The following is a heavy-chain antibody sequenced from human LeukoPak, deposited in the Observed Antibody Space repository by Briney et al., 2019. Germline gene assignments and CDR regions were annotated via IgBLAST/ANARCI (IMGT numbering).Heavy chain of an antibody. J-gene: IGHJ4*02. CDR3: ARQRGKMRYFDFVALDY. Sequence: PSESLSLTCTVSGGSISSSSYHWGWIRQPPGKGLEWIGSIYYGGSTYYNSSIKSRVTISIDTSNNQFFLKLNSVTAADTAVYYCARQRGKMRYFDFVALDYWGQGTLDTVSS. V-gene: IGHV4-39*01. CDR1: GGSISSSSYH. D-gene: IGHD3-9*01. CDR2: IYYGGST.